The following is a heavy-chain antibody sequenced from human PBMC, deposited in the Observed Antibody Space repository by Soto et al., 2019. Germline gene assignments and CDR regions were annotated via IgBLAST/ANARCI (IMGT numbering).Heavy chain of an antibody. V-gene: IGHV4-39*01. CDR3: ARHRSDFWFDP. Sequence: QLQLQESGPGLVKPSETLSLTCTVSGGSISSSSYFWGWIRQPPGKGLEWIGSIYYSGSTYYNPSLKSRVTVSVDTSKNQFSLKLNSGTAADTAVYYCARHRSDFWFDPWGQGTLVTVSS. J-gene: IGHJ5*02. CDR1: GGSISSSSYF. D-gene: IGHD2-15*01. CDR2: IYYSGST.